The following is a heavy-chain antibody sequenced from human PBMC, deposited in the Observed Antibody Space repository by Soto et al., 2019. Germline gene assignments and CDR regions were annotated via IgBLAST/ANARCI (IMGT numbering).Heavy chain of an antibody. CDR2: INPKSGGT. CDR3: ARGDSTDCSNGVCSFFYNRDMDV. CDR1: GYSFTDYH. Sequence: ASVKVSCKATGYSFTDYHIHWVRQAPGQGLEWLGRINPKSGGTSTAQKFQGWVTMTTDTSISTASMELTRLTSDDTAIYYCARGDSTDCSNGVCSFFYNRDMDVWGQGTTVTVSS. D-gene: IGHD2-8*01. V-gene: IGHV1-2*04. J-gene: IGHJ6*02.